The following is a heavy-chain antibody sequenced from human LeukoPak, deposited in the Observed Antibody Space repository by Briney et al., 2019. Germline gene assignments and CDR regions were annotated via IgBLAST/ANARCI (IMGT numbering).Heavy chain of an antibody. Sequence: GGSLRLSCAASGFTFSSYSMNWVRQAPGKGLEWVSSSSSSSSYIYYADSVKGRFTISRDNAKNSLYLQMNSLRAEDTAVYYCARLVVVPAAIRLYYYYMNVWGKGTTVTVSS. D-gene: IGHD2-2*02. V-gene: IGHV3-21*01. CDR1: GFTFSSYS. J-gene: IGHJ6*03. CDR2: SSSSSSYI. CDR3: ARLVVVPAAIRLYYYYMNV.